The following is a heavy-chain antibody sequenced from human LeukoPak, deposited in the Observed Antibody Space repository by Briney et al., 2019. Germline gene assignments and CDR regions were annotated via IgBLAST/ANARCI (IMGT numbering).Heavy chain of an antibody. CDR2: IYHSGST. Sequence: SETPSLTCAVSGYSISSGYYWGWIRQPPGKGLEWIGSIYHSGSTYYNPSLKSRVTISVDTSKNQFSLKLSSVTAADTAVYYCASLVQYGGIFGVDNYYFDYWGQGTLVTVSS. CDR3: ASLVQYGGIFGVDNYYFDY. CDR1: GYSISSGYY. V-gene: IGHV4-38-2*01. J-gene: IGHJ4*02. D-gene: IGHD3-3*01.